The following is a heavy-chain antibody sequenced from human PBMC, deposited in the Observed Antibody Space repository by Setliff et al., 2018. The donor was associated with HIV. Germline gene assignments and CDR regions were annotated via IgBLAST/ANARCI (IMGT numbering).Heavy chain of an antibody. J-gene: IGHJ6*02. CDR2: IDLDGSEK. CDR3: ARKLRPGHGVDV. CDR1: GFSFNNYW. D-gene: IGHD3-10*01. Sequence: QPGGSLRLSCVASGFSFNNYWMCWVRQAPGQGLEWVANIDLDGSEKNYVESVKGRFTISRDNAENSLYLQMNSLRADVTATYYCARKLRPGHGVDVWGQGTTVTVSS. V-gene: IGHV3-7*01.